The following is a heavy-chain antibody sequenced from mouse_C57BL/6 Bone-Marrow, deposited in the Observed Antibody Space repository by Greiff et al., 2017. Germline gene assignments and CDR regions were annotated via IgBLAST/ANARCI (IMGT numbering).Heavy chain of an antibody. D-gene: IGHD2-14*01. CDR2: ISSRGSST. J-gene: IGHJ4*01. CDR3: ARKVEGYGIDD. Sequence: EVHLLESGGDLVKPGGSLKLSCEASGFTFSSYGMPWVRQTPEKRLEWVAIISSRGSSTNYHESVKGRVTITRDNANTTPYLQLSSLKSEDTAMYYCARKVEGYGIDDWGQGTSLTVSS. CDR1: GFTFSSYG. V-gene: IGHV5-6*01.